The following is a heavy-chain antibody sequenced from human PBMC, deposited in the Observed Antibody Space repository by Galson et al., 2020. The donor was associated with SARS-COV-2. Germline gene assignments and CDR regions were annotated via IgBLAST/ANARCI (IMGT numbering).Heavy chain of an antibody. D-gene: IGHD3-3*01. J-gene: IGHJ6*03. V-gene: IGHV1-8*02. CDR2: MNPNSGNT. CDR3: ARGIRRVTIFRTYYYMDV. Sequence: ASVQVSCKASGGTFSSYAISWVRQATGQGLEWMGWMNPNSGNTGYAQKFQGRVTMTRNTSISTAYMELSSLRSEDTAVYYCARGIRRVTIFRTYYYMDVWGKGTTVTVSS. CDR1: GGTFSSYA.